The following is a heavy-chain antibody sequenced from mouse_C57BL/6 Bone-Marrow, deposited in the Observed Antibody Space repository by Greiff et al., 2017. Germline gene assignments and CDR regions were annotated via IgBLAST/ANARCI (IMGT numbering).Heavy chain of an antibody. V-gene: IGHV1-81*01. CDR3: ARSNYYGNYGRYFDV. CDR1: GYTFTSYG. CDR2: IYPRSGNT. J-gene: IGHJ1*03. Sequence: VKLQQSGAELARPGASVKLSCKASGYTFTSYGISWVQQRTGQGLEWIGEIYPRSGNTYYNEKFKGKATLTGDKSSSTAYMELRSLTSEDSAVYFFARSNYYGNYGRYFDVWGTGTTVTVSS. D-gene: IGHD2-1*01.